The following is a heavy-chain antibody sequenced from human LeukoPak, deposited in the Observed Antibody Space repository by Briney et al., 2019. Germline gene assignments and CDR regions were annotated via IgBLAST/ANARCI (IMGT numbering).Heavy chain of an antibody. CDR2: ISSNGGST. V-gene: IGHV3-64*01. D-gene: IGHD3-22*01. CDR1: GFTFSSYA. J-gene: IGHJ3*02. Sequence: PGGSLRLSCAASGFTFSSYAMHWVRQAPGKGLEYVSAISSNGGSTYYANSVKGRFTISRDKSKNTLYLQMGSLRAEDMAVYYCARDSSGGFDIWGQGTMVTVSS. CDR3: ARDSSGGFDI.